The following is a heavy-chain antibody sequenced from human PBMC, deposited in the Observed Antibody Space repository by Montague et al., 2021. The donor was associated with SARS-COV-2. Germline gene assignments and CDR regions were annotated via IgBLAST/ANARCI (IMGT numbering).Heavy chain of an antibody. V-gene: IGHV4-59*08. Sequence: SETLSLTCTVSGGSISSYYRSWIRQTPGKGLEWIGYLYYSGSTKYNPSLESRVAMSVDTSKNQFSLGLSSVTAADTAVYYCARLPYILPGYAYFDFWGQGSLVIVSS. CDR3: ARLPYILPGYAYFDF. CDR2: LYYSGST. D-gene: IGHD3-9*01. CDR1: GGSISSYY. J-gene: IGHJ4*02.